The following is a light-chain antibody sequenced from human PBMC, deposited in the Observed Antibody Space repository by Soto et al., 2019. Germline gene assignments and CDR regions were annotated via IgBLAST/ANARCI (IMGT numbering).Light chain of an antibody. V-gene: IGKV3-11*01. CDR1: QSVSSY. CDR2: DVA. J-gene: IGKJ5*01. CDR3: QQRFT. Sequence: DIMLTQSPATLSLSLGERATLSCRASQSVSSYLAWYQQKPGQAPRLLIYDVANRATGSPAGFSGSGSGTDFTLTISSLEPEDFAVYYCQQRFTFGQGTRLEIK.